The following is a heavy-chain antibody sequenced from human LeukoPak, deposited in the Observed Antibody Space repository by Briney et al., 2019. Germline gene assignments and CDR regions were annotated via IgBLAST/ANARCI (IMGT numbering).Heavy chain of an antibody. V-gene: IGHV4-34*01. J-gene: IGHJ3*02. CDR1: GGSFSGYY. CDR2: INHSGST. D-gene: IGHD3-22*01. CDR3: ARANYYDRDAFDI. Sequence: PSETLSLTCAVYGGSFSGYYWSWIRQPPGKGLEWIGEINHSGSTNYNPSLKSRVTISVDTSKNQFSLKLSSVTAADTAVYYCARANYYDRDAFDIWGQGTMVTVSP.